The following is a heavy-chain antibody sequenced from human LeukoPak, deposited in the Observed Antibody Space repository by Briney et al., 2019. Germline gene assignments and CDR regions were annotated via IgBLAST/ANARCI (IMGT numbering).Heavy chain of an antibody. J-gene: IGHJ5*02. CDR2: VSSSGGST. D-gene: IGHD1-26*01. CDR1: GFSISTYW. Sequence: GGSLRLSCAASGFSISTYWMSWVRQAPGKGLEWVSAVSSSGGSTYYADSVKGRFTISRDDSKNTLYLQMNSLRAEDTAVYYCAKDINSGAVMPFDPWGQGTLVTVSS. CDR3: AKDINSGAVMPFDP. V-gene: IGHV3-23*01.